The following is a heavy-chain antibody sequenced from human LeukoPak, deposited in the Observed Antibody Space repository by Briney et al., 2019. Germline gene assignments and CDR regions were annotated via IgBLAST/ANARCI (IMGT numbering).Heavy chain of an antibody. J-gene: IGHJ2*01. CDR3: ASNRGCSTTSCYVSYWYFDL. CDR1: GGSISSYY. D-gene: IGHD2-2*01. Sequence: SETLSLTCTVSGGSISSYYWSWIRQPAGKGLEWIGRIYPSGSTNYNPSFKSRVTMSLDTSKNQFSLKLTSVTAADTAVYYCASNRGCSTTSCYVSYWYFDLWGRGTLVTVSS. CDR2: IYPSGST. V-gene: IGHV4-4*07.